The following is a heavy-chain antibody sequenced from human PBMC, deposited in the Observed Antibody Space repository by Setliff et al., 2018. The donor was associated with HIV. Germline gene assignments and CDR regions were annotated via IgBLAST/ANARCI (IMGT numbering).Heavy chain of an antibody. CDR1: GYTFTGYY. Sequence: ASVKVSCKASGYTFTGYYIHWVRQAPGQGLEWLGVINPSGGSTSYAQKFQGRVTMTRGTSTGTVYMELRSLRSEDTAVYYCARIGERWLQFYYFDNWGQGTLVTVSS. CDR3: ARIGERWLQFYYFDN. CDR2: INPSGGST. J-gene: IGHJ4*02. V-gene: IGHV1-46*01. D-gene: IGHD5-12*01.